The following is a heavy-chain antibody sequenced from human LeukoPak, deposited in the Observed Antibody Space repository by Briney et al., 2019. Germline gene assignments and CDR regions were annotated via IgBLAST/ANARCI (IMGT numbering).Heavy chain of an antibody. J-gene: IGHJ4*02. V-gene: IGHV4-39*01. CDR1: GGSISSSSYY. CDR2: IYYRGST. D-gene: IGHD6-13*01. Sequence: SETLSLTCTVSGGSISSSSYYWVWIRQPPGKGLEWIGSIYYRGSTYYNPSLKSRVTISVDTSKNQFSLKLSSVTAADTAVYYCARHLGSSSWYDYWGQGTLVTVSS. CDR3: ARHLGSSSWYDY.